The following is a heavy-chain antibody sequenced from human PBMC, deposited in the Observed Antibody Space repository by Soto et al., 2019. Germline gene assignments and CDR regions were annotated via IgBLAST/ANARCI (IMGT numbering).Heavy chain of an antibody. J-gene: IGHJ4*02. CDR3: ARVPQGYYDSSGYYQAYFDY. CDR1: GGSISSYY. D-gene: IGHD3-22*01. Sequence: SETLSLTCTVSGGSISSYYWSWIRQHPGKGLEWIGYIYYSGSTYYNPSLKSRVTISVDTSKNQFSLKLSSVTAADTAVYYCARVPQGYYDSSGYYQAYFDYWGQGTLVTVPQ. V-gene: IGHV4-59*06. CDR2: IYYSGST.